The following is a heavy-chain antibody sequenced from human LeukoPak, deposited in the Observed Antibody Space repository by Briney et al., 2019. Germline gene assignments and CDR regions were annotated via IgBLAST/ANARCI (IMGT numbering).Heavy chain of an antibody. D-gene: IGHD3-10*01. CDR3: ARELRTYYYGSGSSRFDY. J-gene: IGHJ4*02. V-gene: IGHV4-4*07. Sequence: SETLALTCTVSGGSISSYYWSWIRQPAGKGLEWIGRIYTSGSTNYNPSLKSRVTMSVDTSKNQFSLKLSSVTAADTAVYYCARELRTYYYGSGSSRFDYWGQGTLVTVSS. CDR1: GGSISSYY. CDR2: IYTSGST.